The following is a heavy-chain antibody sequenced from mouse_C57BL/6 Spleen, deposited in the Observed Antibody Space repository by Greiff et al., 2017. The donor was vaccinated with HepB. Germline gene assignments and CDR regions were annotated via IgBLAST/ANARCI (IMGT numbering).Heavy chain of an antibody. CDR2: INPNYGTT. CDR3: ARRGRIYYGPPGGYFDV. V-gene: IGHV1-39*01. Sequence: VQLQQSGPELVKPGASVKISCKASGYSFTDYNMNWVNQSNGKSLEWIGVINPNYGTTSYNQKFKGKATLTVDKSSSTAYMQLNSLTSEDSAVYYCARRGRIYYGPPGGYFDVWGTGTTVTVSS. J-gene: IGHJ1*03. CDR1: GYSFTDYN. D-gene: IGHD2-1*01.